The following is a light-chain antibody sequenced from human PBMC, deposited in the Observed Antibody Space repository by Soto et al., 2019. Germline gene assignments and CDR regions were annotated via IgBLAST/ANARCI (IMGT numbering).Light chain of an antibody. Sequence: DFQITQSPSTLSASVGDRVTITCRASQSISSWLAWYQQEPGKAPKLLIYKASRLESGVLSRFSGSGSGTEFTITISILPTDEFATYYCQQYNSYPYTFSQGTKLEIK. CDR1: QSISSW. CDR3: QQYNSYPYT. V-gene: IGKV1-5*03. J-gene: IGKJ2*01. CDR2: KAS.